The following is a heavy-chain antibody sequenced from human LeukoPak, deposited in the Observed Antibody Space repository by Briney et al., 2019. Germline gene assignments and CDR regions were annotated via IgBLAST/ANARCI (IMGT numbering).Heavy chain of an antibody. D-gene: IGHD4-11*01. Sequence: GRSLRLSCAASGFIFSHYVMHWVRQAPGKGLEWVAVIWSDGSNRFYAGSVKGRFTISRDNSQNTMFLEMNSLRAEDTAMYYCARDAQRGFDYSNSLQYWGQGILVTVSS. CDR1: GFIFSHYV. CDR2: IWSDGSNR. CDR3: ARDAQRGFDYSNSLQY. V-gene: IGHV3-33*01. J-gene: IGHJ4*01.